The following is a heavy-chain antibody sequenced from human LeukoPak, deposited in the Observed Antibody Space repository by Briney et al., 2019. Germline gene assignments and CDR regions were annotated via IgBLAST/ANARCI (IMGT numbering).Heavy chain of an antibody. J-gene: IGHJ4*02. CDR1: GGSFSGYY. Sequence: SETLSLTCAVYGGSFSGYYWSWLRQPPGKGLEWIGEINHSGSTNYNPSLTSRVTISVDTSKNQFSLKLSSVTAADTAVYYCARPRGYYAKGYFDYWGQGTLVTVSS. CDR2: INHSGST. D-gene: IGHD1-26*01. CDR3: ARPRGYYAKGYFDY. V-gene: IGHV4-34*01.